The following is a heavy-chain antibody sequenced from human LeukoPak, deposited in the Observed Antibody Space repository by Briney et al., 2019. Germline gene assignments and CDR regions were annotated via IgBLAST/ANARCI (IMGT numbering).Heavy chain of an antibody. D-gene: IGHD3-22*01. Sequence: SETLSLTCTVSGGSISSYYWSWIRQPPGKGLEWIGYIYYSGSTNYNPSLKSRVTIPVDTSKNQFSLKLSSVTAADTAVYYCARVDSSGYLLDYWGQGTLVTVSS. CDR3: ARVDSSGYLLDY. CDR1: GGSISSYY. V-gene: IGHV4-59*08. J-gene: IGHJ4*02. CDR2: IYYSGST.